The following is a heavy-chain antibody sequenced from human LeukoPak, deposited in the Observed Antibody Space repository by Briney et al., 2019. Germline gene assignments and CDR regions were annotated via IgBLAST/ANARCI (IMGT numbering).Heavy chain of an antibody. Sequence: PGGSLRLSCAASGFTFSSYWMSWVRQAPGKGLEWVANIKQDGSEKYYVDSVKGRFTISRDNAKNSLYPQMNSLRAEDTAVYYCARISPYDYVDYWGQGTLVTVSS. CDR3: ARISPYDYVDY. D-gene: IGHD5-12*01. CDR2: IKQDGSEK. V-gene: IGHV3-7*01. CDR1: GFTFSSYW. J-gene: IGHJ4*02.